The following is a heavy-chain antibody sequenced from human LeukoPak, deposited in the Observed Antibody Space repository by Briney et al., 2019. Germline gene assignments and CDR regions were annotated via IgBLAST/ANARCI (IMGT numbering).Heavy chain of an antibody. CDR1: GFTFSSYG. CDR2: ISYDGSNK. D-gene: IGHD3-9*01. CDR3: AKDIFPLTGRDAFDI. J-gene: IGHJ3*02. Sequence: GRSLRLSCAASGFTFSSYGMHWARQAPGKGLEWVAVISYDGSNKYYADSVKGRFTISRDNSKNTLYLQMNSLRAEDTAVYYCAKDIFPLTGRDAFDIWGQGTMVTVSS. V-gene: IGHV3-30*18.